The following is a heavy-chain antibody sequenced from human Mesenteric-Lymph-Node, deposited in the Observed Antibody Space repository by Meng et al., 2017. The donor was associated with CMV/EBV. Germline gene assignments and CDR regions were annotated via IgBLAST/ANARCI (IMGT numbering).Heavy chain of an antibody. CDR1: GGSISSSSYY. CDR2: IYYSGST. V-gene: IGHV4-39*01. D-gene: IGHD2-2*02. CDR3: ASAHCSSTSCYTFPWFDP. J-gene: IGHJ5*02. Sequence: SETLSLTCTVSGGSISSSSYYWGWIRQPPGTGLEWIGSIYYSGSTYYNPSLKSRVTISVDTSKNQFSLKLSSVTAADTAVYYCASAHCSSTSCYTFPWFDPWGQGTLVTVSS.